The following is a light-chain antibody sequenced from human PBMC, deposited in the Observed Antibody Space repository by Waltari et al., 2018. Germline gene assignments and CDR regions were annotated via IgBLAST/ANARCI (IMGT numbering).Light chain of an antibody. CDR1: SSDVGGYNF. J-gene: IGLJ3*02. CDR3: CSYAGYYTIWV. CDR2: VVT. Sequence: QSALTQPRSVSGSPGQSVTISCTGTSSDVGGYNFVSWYQQHPGKGPKLVMCVVTTRPSGCPDRFPGSKSVNTAALTLSGLQAEDEADYYCCSYAGYYTIWVFGGGTKLTVL. V-gene: IGLV2-11*01.